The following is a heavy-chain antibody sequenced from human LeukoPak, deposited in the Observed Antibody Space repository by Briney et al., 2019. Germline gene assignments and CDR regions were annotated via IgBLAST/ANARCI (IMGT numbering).Heavy chain of an antibody. CDR1: GYSIISGFH. D-gene: IGHD2-21*01. Sequence: SETLSLTCVVSGYSIISGFHWAWIRQPPGKGLEWIGTIYHSGSTYYNPSLKSRVTISVDTSKNQFSLKLSSVTAADTAVYYCASQGPYCGGDCSNYFDCWGQGTLVTVSS. J-gene: IGHJ4*02. CDR3: ASQGPYCGGDCSNYFDC. V-gene: IGHV4-38-2*01. CDR2: IYHSGST.